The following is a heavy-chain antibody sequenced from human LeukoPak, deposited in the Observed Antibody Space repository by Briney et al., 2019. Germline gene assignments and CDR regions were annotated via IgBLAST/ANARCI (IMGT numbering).Heavy chain of an antibody. D-gene: IGHD6-13*01. CDR3: ARRNRYSSSWYGGLDAFDI. J-gene: IGHJ3*02. Sequence: SETLSLTCTVSGGSISSSGYYWSWIRQPPGKGLEWIGEINHSGSTNYNPSLKSRVTISVDTSKNQFSLKLSSVTAADTAVYYCARRNRYSSSWYGGLDAFDIWGQGTMVTVSS. V-gene: IGHV4-39*07. CDR1: GGSISSSGYY. CDR2: INHSGST.